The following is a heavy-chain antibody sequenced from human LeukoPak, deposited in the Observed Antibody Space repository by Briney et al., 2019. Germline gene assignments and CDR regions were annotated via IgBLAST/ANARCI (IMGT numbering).Heavy chain of an antibody. CDR1: GYTFNGYY. D-gene: IGHD6-6*01. CDR2: INPNSGGT. CDR3: ARDSSSSLPFDY. Sequence: ASVKVSCKASGYTFNGYYIHWVRQAPGQGLEWMGWINPNSGGTNYAQKFQGRVTMTRDTSISTAYMELSRLRSDDTAVYYCARDSSSSLPFDYWGQGTLVTVSS. V-gene: IGHV1-2*02. J-gene: IGHJ4*02.